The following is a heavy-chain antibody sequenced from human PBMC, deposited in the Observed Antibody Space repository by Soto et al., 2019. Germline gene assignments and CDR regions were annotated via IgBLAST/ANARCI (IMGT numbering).Heavy chain of an antibody. J-gene: IGHJ4*02. CDR3: ARAPVGMDSINFFDH. V-gene: IGHV4-30-4*01. CDR2: IYNGGRT. Sequence: TLSLTCTVSGDSISSDGYHWSWIRQSPGKGLEWIGYIYNGGRTFYRPSLGSRINMSLDATKNSYSLRLTSVTAADTAVYYCARAPVGMDSINFFDHWGQGILVTVSS. D-gene: IGHD2-8*01. CDR1: GDSISSDGYH.